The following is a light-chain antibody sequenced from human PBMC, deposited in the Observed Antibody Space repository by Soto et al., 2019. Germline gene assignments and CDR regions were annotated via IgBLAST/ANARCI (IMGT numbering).Light chain of an antibody. Sequence: IQMTQSPSTLSASVGDRVTITCRASQSISSWLAWYQQKPGKAPNLLIYKASSLESGVPSRFSGSGSGTEFTLTISSLQHDDFATYYCQQYESYSVTFGQGTRLEIK. V-gene: IGKV1-5*03. CDR3: QQYESYSVT. CDR1: QSISSW. CDR2: KAS. J-gene: IGKJ5*01.